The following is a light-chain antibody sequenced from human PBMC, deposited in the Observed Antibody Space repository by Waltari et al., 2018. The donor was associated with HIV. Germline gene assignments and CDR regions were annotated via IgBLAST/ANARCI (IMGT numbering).Light chain of an antibody. V-gene: IGLV2-8*01. CDR2: VVN. CDR3: SSYAGSDNRVV. J-gene: IGLJ2*01. Sequence: QSALTQPPSASGSPGQSVTISCTGTSSDIGAYNYVSWYQQHPGKAPKLMIYVVNKRPSGVPDRFSGAKSGNVASLTVSGLQDDDEADFYCSSYAGSDNRVVFGGGTKLTVL. CDR1: SSDIGAYNY.